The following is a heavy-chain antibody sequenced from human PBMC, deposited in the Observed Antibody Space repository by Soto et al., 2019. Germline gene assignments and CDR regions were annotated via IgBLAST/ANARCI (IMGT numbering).Heavy chain of an antibody. Sequence: QVQLQESGPGLVKPSQTLSLTCAVSGGSISSGYYWSWIRQHPGKGLEWIGYIYYNGNTYYNPSLMSRATISVDTSENQFSLTLTSVTAADTEMYYCARRVGLQFFDSWGQGILVTVSS. V-gene: IGHV4-31*11. D-gene: IGHD4-4*01. CDR2: IYYNGNT. CDR3: ARRVGLQFFDS. CDR1: GGSISSGYY. J-gene: IGHJ4*02.